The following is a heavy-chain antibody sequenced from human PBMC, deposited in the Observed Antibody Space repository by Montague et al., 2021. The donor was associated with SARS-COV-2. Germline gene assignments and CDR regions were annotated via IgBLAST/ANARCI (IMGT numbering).Heavy chain of an antibody. CDR1: GFTFSSYS. CDR3: ARGYGGTYFGAFDI. Sequence: SLRLSCAASGFTFSSYSMNWVRQAPGKGLEWVAVISYDGSNKYYADSVKGRFTISRDNSKNTLYLQMNSLRPEDTAVYYCARGYGGTYFGAFDIWGRGTMVTVSS. J-gene: IGHJ3*02. CDR2: ISYDGSNK. D-gene: IGHD1-26*01. V-gene: IGHV3-30*03.